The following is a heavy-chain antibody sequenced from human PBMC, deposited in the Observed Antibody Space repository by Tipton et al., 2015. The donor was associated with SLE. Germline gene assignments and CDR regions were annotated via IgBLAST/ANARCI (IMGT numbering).Heavy chain of an antibody. J-gene: IGHJ4*02. Sequence: TLSLTCSVSGASMRGYYWSWVRQSPGKGLEWIGDIYLGETTDYNPSLESRVTISIDKSRNQFSLRLNSLTAADTAVYYCARDVGGYNTGWFPYYFDYWGQGTLVTVSS. CDR1: GASMRGYY. V-gene: IGHV4-59*12. CDR3: ARDVGGYNTGWFPYYFDY. D-gene: IGHD2-8*02. CDR2: IYLGETT.